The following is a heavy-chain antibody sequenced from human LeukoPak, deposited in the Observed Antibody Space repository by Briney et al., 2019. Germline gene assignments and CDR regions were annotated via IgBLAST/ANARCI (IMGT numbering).Heavy chain of an antibody. Sequence: ASVKVSCKASGYTFTSYDINWVRQATGQGLEWMGWMDPNSGNTVYAQKLQRRVTMTRNTSISTACMELSRLRSEDTAVYYCARAFLLDYYDSSGYSDYWGQGTLVTVSS. CDR1: GYTFTSYD. D-gene: IGHD3-22*01. CDR2: MDPNSGNT. CDR3: ARAFLLDYYDSSGYSDY. J-gene: IGHJ4*02. V-gene: IGHV1-8*01.